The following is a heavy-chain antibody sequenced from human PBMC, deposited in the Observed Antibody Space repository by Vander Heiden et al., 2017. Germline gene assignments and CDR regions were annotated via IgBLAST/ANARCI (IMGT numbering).Heavy chain of an antibody. Sequence: EVQLVQSGAEVKKPGESLKISCKGSGYSFTTYWISWVRQMPGKGLEWMGIIYPGDSDTRYSPSFQGQVTSSADKSINIASLQWSSLKASDTAMYYCARHYGGDSDRHFDSWGQGTLVTVSS. J-gene: IGHJ4*02. D-gene: IGHD2-21*02. CDR2: IYPGDSDT. CDR1: GYSFTTYW. CDR3: ARHYGGDSDRHFDS. V-gene: IGHV5-51*01.